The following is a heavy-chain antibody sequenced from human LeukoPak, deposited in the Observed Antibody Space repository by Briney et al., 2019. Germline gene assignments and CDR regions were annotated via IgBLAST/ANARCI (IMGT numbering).Heavy chain of an antibody. CDR1: GGSISSGGYY. J-gene: IGHJ4*02. D-gene: IGHD6-13*01. CDR2: IYYSGST. V-gene: IGHV4-61*08. CDR3: ARAGAAAGTPFDY. Sequence: PSQTLSLTCTVSGGSISSGGYYWSWIRQPPGKGLEWIGYIYYSGSTNYNPSLKSRVTISVDTSKNQFSLKLGSVTAADTAVYYCARAGAAAGTPFDYWGQGTLVTVSS.